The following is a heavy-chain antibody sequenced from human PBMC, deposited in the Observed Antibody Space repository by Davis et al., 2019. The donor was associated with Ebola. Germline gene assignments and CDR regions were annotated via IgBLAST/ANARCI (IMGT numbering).Heavy chain of an antibody. CDR1: GFSFSSYG. V-gene: IGHV3-33*01. J-gene: IGHJ3*01. Sequence: GESLKISCAASGFSFSSYGMHWVRQAPGKGLEWLAVIWYDGSREYIAESMKGRFTISRDNSRNTLFLQVNSLRVEDTAVYYCARDPAIGQPLSTFDVWGQGTTVTVAS. CDR2: IWYDGSRE. CDR3: ARDPAIGQPLSTFDV. D-gene: IGHD1-14*01.